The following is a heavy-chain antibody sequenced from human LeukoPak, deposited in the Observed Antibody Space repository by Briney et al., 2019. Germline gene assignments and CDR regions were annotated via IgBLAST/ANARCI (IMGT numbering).Heavy chain of an antibody. V-gene: IGHV1-2*02. J-gene: IGHJ6*03. CDR2: INPDSGGT. CDR3: ARMAEEVATIGEYYYYYYMDV. D-gene: IGHD5-12*01. Sequence: ASVKVSCRASGYTFNDYYMHWVRQAPGQGLEWMGRINPDSGGTDYAQKFQGRVTMTRDTSISTAYMELSRLRSDDTAVYCCARMAEEVATIGEYYYYYYMDVWGKGTTVTISS. CDR1: GYTFNDYY.